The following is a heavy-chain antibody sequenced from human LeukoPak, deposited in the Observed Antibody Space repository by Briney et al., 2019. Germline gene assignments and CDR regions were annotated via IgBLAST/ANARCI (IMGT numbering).Heavy chain of an antibody. CDR3: AREQGRYLL. CDR1: GFSFSNHS. J-gene: IGHJ4*02. Sequence: GGSLRLSCAASGFSFSNHSINWIRQVPGEGLEWLSYISSSSSTTYYADSVQGRFTISRDNAKNAVYLQMNSLRAEDTAVYYCAREQGRYLLWGQGTLVTVSS. CDR2: ISSSSSTT. D-gene: IGHD3-16*02. V-gene: IGHV3-48*04.